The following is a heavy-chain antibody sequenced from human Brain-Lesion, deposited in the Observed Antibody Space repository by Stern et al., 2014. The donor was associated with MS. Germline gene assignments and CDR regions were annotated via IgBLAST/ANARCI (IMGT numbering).Heavy chain of an antibody. J-gene: IGHJ4*02. CDR1: GYTFTGYY. D-gene: IGHD3-22*01. Sequence: VQLVESGAEVKKPGASVKVSCKASGYTFTGYYIHWVRQAPGPGLEWMGWINPKSGGTNYAQKFQGWVTMTRDTSINTAYMELSRLRSDDTAVYYCATYYYDATGYNDFWGQGTLVTVSS. CDR3: ATYYYDATGYNDF. CDR2: INPKSGGT. V-gene: IGHV1-2*04.